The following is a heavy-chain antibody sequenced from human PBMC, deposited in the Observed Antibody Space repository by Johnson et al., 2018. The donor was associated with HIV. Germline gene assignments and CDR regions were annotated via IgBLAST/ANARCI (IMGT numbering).Heavy chain of an antibody. CDR3: AREIVVEVAATLISGAFDI. J-gene: IGHJ3*02. Sequence: EVQLVESGGGLVQPGGSLRLSCAASGFTFSNYDMHWVRQGSGKGLEWVSGIGTAGDTHYPGSVKGRLTVSRDNSKNTLSVQMNNLKPEDTAVYYCAREIVVEVAATLISGAFDIWGQGTMVTVSA. CDR1: GFTFSNYD. CDR2: IGTAGDT. D-gene: IGHD2-15*01. V-gene: IGHV3-13*01.